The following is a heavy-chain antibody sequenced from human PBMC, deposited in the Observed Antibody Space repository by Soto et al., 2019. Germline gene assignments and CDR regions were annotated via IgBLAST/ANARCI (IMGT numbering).Heavy chain of an antibody. D-gene: IGHD6-13*01. CDR2: IIPILGIA. V-gene: IGHV1-69*02. CDR1: GGTFSSYT. J-gene: IGHJ6*03. Sequence: GASVKVSCKASGGTFSSYTISWVRQAPGQGLEWMGRIIPILGIANYAQKFQGRVAITADKSTSTAYMELSSLRSEDTAVYYCASWWDSSSWVYYMDVWGKGTTVTVSS. CDR3: ASWWDSSSWVYYMDV.